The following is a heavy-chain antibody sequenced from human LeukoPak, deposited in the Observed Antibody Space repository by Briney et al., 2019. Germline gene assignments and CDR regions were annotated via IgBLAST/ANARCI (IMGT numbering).Heavy chain of an antibody. CDR2: ISGSGVDT. CDR3: ARLNYDNTSYYSNYFEY. D-gene: IGHD3-22*01. J-gene: IGHJ4*02. Sequence: GGSLRLSCAASGFTFNIYGMGWVRQALGKGLEWVSVISGSGVDTYNADSVKGRFTISRDNSKHTVFLQMNSLRAEDTAVYYCARLNYDNTSYYSNYFEYWGQGTLVTVSP. CDR1: GFTFNIYG. V-gene: IGHV3-23*01.